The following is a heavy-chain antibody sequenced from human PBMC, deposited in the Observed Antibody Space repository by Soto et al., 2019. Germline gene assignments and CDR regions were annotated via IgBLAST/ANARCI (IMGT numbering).Heavy chain of an antibody. J-gene: IGHJ4*02. D-gene: IGHD6-19*01. Sequence: GGSLRLSCAASGFTFSSYAMSWVRQAPGKGLEWVSAISGSGGSTYYADSVKGRFTISRDNSKNTLYLQMNSLRAEDTAVYYCAKGNNLHSSGWSFTYYFDYWVQGTLVTVSS. CDR1: GFTFSSYA. CDR3: AKGNNLHSSGWSFTYYFDY. CDR2: ISGSGGST. V-gene: IGHV3-23*01.